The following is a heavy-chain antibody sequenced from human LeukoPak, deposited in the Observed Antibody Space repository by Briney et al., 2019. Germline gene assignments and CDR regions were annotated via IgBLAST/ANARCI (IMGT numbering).Heavy chain of an antibody. CDR3: AKSSGMVIHNWFDS. Sequence: SETLSFTCTVSGGSIRRSAYYWGWIRQPPGKGLEWIGSIYYGGSTYYNPSLKSRVTISIDTSKNQFSLNLTSVTAAASGVYYCAKSSGMVIHNWFDSWGQGTLVTVSS. CDR2: IYYGGST. CDR1: GGSIRRSAYY. J-gene: IGHJ5*01. D-gene: IGHD3-3*01. V-gene: IGHV4-39*01.